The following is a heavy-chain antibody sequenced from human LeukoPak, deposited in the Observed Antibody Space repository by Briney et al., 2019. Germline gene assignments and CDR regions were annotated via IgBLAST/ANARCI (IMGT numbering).Heavy chain of an antibody. CDR1: GYTFTDYY. V-gene: IGHV1-2*02. J-gene: IGHJ4*02. D-gene: IGHD2-15*01. CDR2: INPNSGGT. Sequence: GASVKVSCKASGYTFTDYYIHWVRQAPGQGLEWMGWINPNSGGTNYAQKLQGRVTMTTDTSTSTAYMELRSLRSDDTAVYYCARDCRLFEGGPVDYWGQGTLVTVSS. CDR3: ARDCRLFEGGPVDY.